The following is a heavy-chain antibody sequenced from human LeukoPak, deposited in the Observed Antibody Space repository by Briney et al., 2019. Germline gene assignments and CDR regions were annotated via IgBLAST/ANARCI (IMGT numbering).Heavy chain of an antibody. D-gene: IGHD6-13*01. CDR3: ARALTAAGTFGNYYYGMDV. Sequence: PSETLSLTCAVYGGSFSGYYWSWIRQPPGKGLEWIGEINHSGSTNYNPSLKSRVTISVDTSKNQFSLKLSSVTAADTAVYYCARALTAAGTFGNYYYGMDVWGQGTTVTVSS. CDR1: GGSFSGYY. V-gene: IGHV4-34*01. CDR2: INHSGST. J-gene: IGHJ6*02.